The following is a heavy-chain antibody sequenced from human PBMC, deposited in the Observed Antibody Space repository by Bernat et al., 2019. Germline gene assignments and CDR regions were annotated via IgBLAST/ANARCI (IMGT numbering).Heavy chain of an antibody. CDR1: GFTFSSYE. Sequence: EVQLVESGGGLVQPGGSLRLSCAASGFTFSSYEMNWVRQAPGKGLEWVSYISSSGSTIYYADSVKGRFTISRDNAKNSLYLQMNSLRAEDTAFYYCARWKFGGSGWYGPFDYWGQGTLVTVSS. J-gene: IGHJ4*02. D-gene: IGHD6-19*01. V-gene: IGHV3-48*03. CDR2: ISSSGSTI. CDR3: ARWKFGGSGWYGPFDY.